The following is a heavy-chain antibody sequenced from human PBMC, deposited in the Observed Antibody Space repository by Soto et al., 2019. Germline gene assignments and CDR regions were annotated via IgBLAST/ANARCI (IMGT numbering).Heavy chain of an antibody. V-gene: IGHV1-18*01. CDR3: ARDLGSEAGDHYYFDY. CDR2: ISAYNGNT. D-gene: IGHD3-10*02. Sequence: QVQLVQSGAEVKKPGASVKVSCKASGYTFTSYGISWVRQAPGQGLEWMGWISAYNGNTNYAQKLPGRVTLTTDTSTSTAYRELRSLRSDDTAVYYCARDLGSEAGDHYYFDYWGQGTLVTVSS. CDR1: GYTFTSYG. J-gene: IGHJ4*02.